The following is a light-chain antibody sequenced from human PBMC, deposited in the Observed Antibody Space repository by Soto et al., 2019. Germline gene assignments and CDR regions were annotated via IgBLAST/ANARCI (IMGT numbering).Light chain of an antibody. CDR2: DAS. V-gene: IGKV3-11*01. J-gene: IGKJ1*01. Sequence: PGERATLSCRASKSVSSYLAWYQQKPGQAPRLLIYDASNRATGIPARFSGSGSGTDFTLTISSLEPEDFAVYYCQQRSNWPPWTFGQGTKVEIK. CDR3: QQRSNWPPWT. CDR1: KSVSSY.